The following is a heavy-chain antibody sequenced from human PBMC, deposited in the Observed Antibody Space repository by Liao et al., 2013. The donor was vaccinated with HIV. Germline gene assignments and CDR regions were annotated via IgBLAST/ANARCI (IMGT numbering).Heavy chain of an antibody. CDR3: ARDLRTYYYDRSGSKFDY. CDR2: IYYSGST. J-gene: IGHJ4*02. V-gene: IGHV4-39*07. CDR1: GGSISSSSYY. Sequence: QLQLQESGPGLVKPSETLSLTCTVSGGSISSSSYYWGWIRQPPGKGLEWIGSIYYSGSTYYNPSLKSRVTISVDTSKNQFSLKLSSVTAADTAVYYCARDLRTYYYDRSGSKFDYWGQGTLVTVSS. D-gene: IGHD3-22*01.